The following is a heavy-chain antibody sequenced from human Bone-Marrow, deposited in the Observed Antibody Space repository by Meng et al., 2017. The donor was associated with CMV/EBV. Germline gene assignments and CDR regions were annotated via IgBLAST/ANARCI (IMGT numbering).Heavy chain of an antibody. CDR3: ARSRKWGDGMDV. CDR2: MNPNSGNT. CDR1: GYTFTSYD. D-gene: IGHD7-27*01. J-gene: IGHJ6*02. V-gene: IGHV1-8*03. Sequence: ASVKVSCKASGYTFTSYDINWVRQATGQGLEWMGWMNPNSGNTGYAQKFQGRVTITRNTSISTAYMELSSLRSEDTAVYYCARSRKWGDGMDVWGQGTTVTVSS.